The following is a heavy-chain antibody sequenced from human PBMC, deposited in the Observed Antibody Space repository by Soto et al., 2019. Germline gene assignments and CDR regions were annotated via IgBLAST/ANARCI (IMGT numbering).Heavy chain of an antibody. J-gene: IGHJ6*02. D-gene: IGHD2-2*02. CDR3: AHTLGYCSSTSCYMNYYYGMDV. CDR2: IDPSDSYT. CDR1: GYSFTSYW. V-gene: IGHV5-10-1*01. Sequence: PGESLKISCKGSGYSFTSYWISWVRQMPGKGLEWMGRIDPSDSYTNYSPSFQGHVTISADKSISTAYLQWSSLKASDTAMYYCAHTLGYCSSTSCYMNYYYGMDVWGQGTTVTVPS.